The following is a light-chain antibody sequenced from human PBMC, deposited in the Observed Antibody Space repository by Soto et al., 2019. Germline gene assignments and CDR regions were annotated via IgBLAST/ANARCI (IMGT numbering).Light chain of an antibody. Sequence: EIVLTHSPDTLSLSPGERATLSCRASQSVRSNYLAWYQQKPGQAPRFLIYDASSRATGIPDRFSGSGSGTDFTLTISSLEPEDCAFYYCQQYVSSPLPFGGGTKVDIK. CDR3: QQYVSSPLP. CDR2: DAS. J-gene: IGKJ4*01. CDR1: QSVRSNY. V-gene: IGKV3-20*01.